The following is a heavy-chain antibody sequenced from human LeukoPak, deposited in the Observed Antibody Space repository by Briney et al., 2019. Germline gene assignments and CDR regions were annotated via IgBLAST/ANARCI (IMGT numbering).Heavy chain of an antibody. CDR1: GFTFSSYG. Sequence: GGSLRLSCAASGFTFSSYGMHWVRQAPGKGLEWVAVIWYDGSNKYYADSVKGRFTVSRDNSKNTLYLQMNSLRAEVTAVYYCARDGPGGSSWYGPLDYWGQGTLVTVSS. CDR3: ARDGPGGSSWYGPLDY. CDR2: IWYDGSNK. V-gene: IGHV3-33*08. J-gene: IGHJ4*02. D-gene: IGHD6-13*01.